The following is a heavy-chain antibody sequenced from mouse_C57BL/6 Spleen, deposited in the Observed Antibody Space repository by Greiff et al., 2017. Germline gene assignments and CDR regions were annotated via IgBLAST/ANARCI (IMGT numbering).Heavy chain of an antibody. D-gene: IGHD1-1*01. CDR2: IHPNSGST. J-gene: IGHJ2*01. CDR3: AREGNYYGSSYVDY. Sequence: QVQLQQPGAELVKPGASVKLSCKASGYTFTSYWMHWVKQRPGQGLEWIGMIHPNSGSTNYNEKFKSKATLTVDKSSSTAYMQLSSLTSEDSAVYYCAREGNYYGSSYVDYWGQGTTRTVSS. V-gene: IGHV1-64*01. CDR1: GYTFTSYW.